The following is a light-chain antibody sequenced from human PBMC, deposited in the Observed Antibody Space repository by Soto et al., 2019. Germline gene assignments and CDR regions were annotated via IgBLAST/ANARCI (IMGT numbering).Light chain of an antibody. Sequence: QSVLTQSPSASGTPGQRVTISCSEGSSNIGGNTVNWYQQLPGTAPKLLIYSNNQRPSGVPDRFSGSKSGTSASLAISGLQSEDEADYYCAAWDDSLNGYVFGTGTKVTGL. J-gene: IGLJ1*01. CDR1: SSNIGGNT. V-gene: IGLV1-44*01. CDR2: SNN. CDR3: AAWDDSLNGYV.